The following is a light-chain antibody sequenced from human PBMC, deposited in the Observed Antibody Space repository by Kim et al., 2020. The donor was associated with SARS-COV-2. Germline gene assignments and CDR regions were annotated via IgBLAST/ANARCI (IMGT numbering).Light chain of an antibody. CDR1: QSVSRN. J-gene: IGKJ4*01. Sequence: SVSPGERATLSCRASQSVSRNLAWYQQVPGQPPRLLIYGASTRATGVPARFSGSGSGTEFTLTISNLQSEDFAIYFCQQYDSWLTFGGGTTVDI. CDR2: GAS. CDR3: QQYDSWLT. V-gene: IGKV3-15*01.